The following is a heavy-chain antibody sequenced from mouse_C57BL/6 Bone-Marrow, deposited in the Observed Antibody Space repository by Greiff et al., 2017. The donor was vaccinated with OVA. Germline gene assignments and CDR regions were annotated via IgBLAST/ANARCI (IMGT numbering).Heavy chain of an antibody. CDR3: ARLGITTVVEGDY. CDR1: GYTFTDYN. CDR2: INPNNGGT. J-gene: IGHJ2*01. Sequence: VQLQQSGPELVKPGASVKMSCKASGYTFTDYNMHWVKQSHGKSLEWIGYINPNNGGTSYNQKFKGKATLTVNKSSSTAYMERRSLTSEDSAVYYCARLGITTVVEGDYWGQGTTLTVSS. V-gene: IGHV1-22*01. D-gene: IGHD1-1*01.